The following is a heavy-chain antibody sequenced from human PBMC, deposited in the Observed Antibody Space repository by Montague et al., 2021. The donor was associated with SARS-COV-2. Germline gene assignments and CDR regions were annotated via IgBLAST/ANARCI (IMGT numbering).Heavy chain of an antibody. V-gene: IGHV3-48*03. D-gene: IGHD2-2*01. CDR1: GFTFSSYE. Sequence: SLRLSCAASGFTFSSYEMNWVRQAPGKGLEWVSYISPGGRTIYYADSVKGRFTISRDNAKNSLSLQMNSLRGDDTAVYYCAICAPFGAFDIWGQGTTVTVSS. CDR2: ISPGGRTI. J-gene: IGHJ3*02. CDR3: AICAPFGAFDI.